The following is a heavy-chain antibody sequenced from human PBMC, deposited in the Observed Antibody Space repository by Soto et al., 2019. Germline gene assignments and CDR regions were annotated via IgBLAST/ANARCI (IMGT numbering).Heavy chain of an antibody. V-gene: IGHV3-48*03. J-gene: IGHJ2*01. CDR2: ISSSVSTI. Sequence: EVQLVESGGGLVQPGGSLRLSCAASGFTFSNSEMNWVRQAPGKGLEWVSCISSSVSTIYYADSVKGRFTISRDNAKNSLFLQMSSLRAEDTVVYYCARDLTYYYGSGSSWYFELWGRGTLVTVSS. CDR1: GFTFSNSE. CDR3: ARDLTYYYGSGSSWYFEL. D-gene: IGHD3-10*01.